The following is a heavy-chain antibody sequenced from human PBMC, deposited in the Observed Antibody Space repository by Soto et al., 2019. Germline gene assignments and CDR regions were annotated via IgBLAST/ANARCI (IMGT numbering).Heavy chain of an antibody. V-gene: IGHV3-23*01. CDR2: ISGSGGST. CDR3: AKGESVSGWYVPGPDY. D-gene: IGHD6-19*01. Sequence: GGSLRLSCAASGFTFSSYAMSWVLQHPGKGLEWVSAISGSGGSTYYADSVKGRFTISRDNSKNTLYLQMNSLRAEDTAVYYCAKGESVSGWYVPGPDYWGQGTLVTVSS. CDR1: GFTFSSYA. J-gene: IGHJ4*02.